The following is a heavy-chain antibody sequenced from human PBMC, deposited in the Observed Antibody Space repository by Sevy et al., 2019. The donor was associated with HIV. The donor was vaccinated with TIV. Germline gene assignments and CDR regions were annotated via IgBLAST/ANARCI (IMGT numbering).Heavy chain of an antibody. Sequence: GESLKISCKGSGYSFTSYWISWVRQMPGKGLEWMGRIDPSDSYTNYSPSFQGHVTISADKSISTAYLQWSSLKASDTAMYYCARYICRYCSGGSCYRGGGMNAFDIWGQGTMVTVSS. CDR3: ARYICRYCSGGSCYRGGGMNAFDI. V-gene: IGHV5-10-1*01. D-gene: IGHD2-15*01. CDR2: IDPSDSYT. CDR1: GYSFTSYW. J-gene: IGHJ3*02.